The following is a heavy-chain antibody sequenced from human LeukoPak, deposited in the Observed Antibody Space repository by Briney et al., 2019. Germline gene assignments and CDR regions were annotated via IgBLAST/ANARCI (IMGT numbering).Heavy chain of an antibody. CDR2: ISGSGGST. CDR3: AKVARLDSSGYYFDY. D-gene: IGHD3-22*01. J-gene: IGHJ4*02. V-gene: IGHV3-23*01. Sequence: HPGGSLRLSCAASGFTFNSYAISWVRQAPGKGLEWVSGISGSGGSTYYADSVKGRFTISRDNSKNTLYLQMNSLRAEDTALYYCAKVARLDSSGYYFDYWGQGTLVTVSS. CDR1: GFTFNSYA.